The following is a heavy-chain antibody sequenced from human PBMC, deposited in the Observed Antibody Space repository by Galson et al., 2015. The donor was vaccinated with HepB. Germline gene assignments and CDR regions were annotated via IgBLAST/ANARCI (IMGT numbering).Heavy chain of an antibody. CDR2: INTSGATT. J-gene: IGHJ3*02. Sequence: SLRLSCAASGFMFSKYAMSWVRQAPGKGLEWVSIINTSGATTYYADSVKGRFTISRDNSKNTVYLQMNSLRAEDTAIYYCAKDRDERGYEFFDIWGQGTMVTVSS. D-gene: IGHD2-2*01. CDR1: GFMFSKYA. V-gene: IGHV3-23*01. CDR3: AKDRDERGYEFFDI.